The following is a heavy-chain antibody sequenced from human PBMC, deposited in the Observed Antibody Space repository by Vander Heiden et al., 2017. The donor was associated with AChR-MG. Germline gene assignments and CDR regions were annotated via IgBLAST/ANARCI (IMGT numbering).Heavy chain of an antibody. CDR3: ARMTYDRSVDY. J-gene: IGHJ4*02. CDR1: R. Sequence: RVTWIRQPPGQALEWLARIDWDDDKFYSTSLKTRLTISKETSNNQVVLTMTNMDPGDTATDYGARMTYDRSVDYWGKGTLGTVSS. V-gene: IGHV2-70*04. D-gene: IGHD3-9*01. CDR2: IDWDDDK.